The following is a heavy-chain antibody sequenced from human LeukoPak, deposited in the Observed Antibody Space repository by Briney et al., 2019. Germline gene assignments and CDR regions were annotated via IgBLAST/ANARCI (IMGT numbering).Heavy chain of an antibody. CDR3: ARGWVYSSSWYSDY. Sequence: SETLSLTCAVYGGSFSGYYWSWIRQPPGKGLEWIGEINHSGSTNYNPSLKSRVTISVDTSKNQFSLKLSSVTAADTAVYYYARGWVYSSSWYSDYWGQGTLVTVSS. V-gene: IGHV4-34*01. J-gene: IGHJ4*02. CDR1: GGSFSGYY. CDR2: INHSGST. D-gene: IGHD6-13*01.